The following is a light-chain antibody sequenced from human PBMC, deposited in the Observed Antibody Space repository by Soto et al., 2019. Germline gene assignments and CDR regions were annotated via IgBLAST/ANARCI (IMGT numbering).Light chain of an antibody. CDR2: EVS. CDR1: SSDIGAYNY. V-gene: IGLV2-14*01. J-gene: IGLJ3*02. CDR3: TSFTTISTWV. Sequence: QSALTQPASVSGSPGQSITISCTGTSSDIGAYNYVSWYQQHPGKAPKLIIYEVSNRPSGVSSRFSGSKSGNAASLTISELQAEDEADYYCTSFTTISTWVFGGGTKLTVL.